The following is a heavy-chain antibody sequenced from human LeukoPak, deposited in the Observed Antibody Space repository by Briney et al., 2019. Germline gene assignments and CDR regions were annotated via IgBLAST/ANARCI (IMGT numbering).Heavy chain of an antibody. CDR3: AKLSVSGYDFDY. CDR2: IRYDGSNK. CDR1: GFTFSSYG. J-gene: IGHJ4*02. V-gene: IGHV3-30*02. Sequence: GGSLRLSCAASGFTFSSYGMHWVHQAPGKGLEWVAFIRYDGSNKYYADSVKGRFTISRDNSKNTLYLQMNSLRAEDTAVYYCAKLSVSGYDFDYWGQGTLVTVSS. D-gene: IGHD5-12*01.